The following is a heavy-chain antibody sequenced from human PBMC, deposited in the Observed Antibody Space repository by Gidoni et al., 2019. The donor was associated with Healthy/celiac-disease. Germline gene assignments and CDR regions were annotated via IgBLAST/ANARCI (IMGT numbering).Heavy chain of an antibody. Sequence: QVQLVDSGGGVVQPGRSLRLSCAASGFTFSSYAMHWVRQAPGKGMEWVAVISYDGSNKYYADSVKGRFTISRDNSKNTLYLQMNSLRAEDTAVYYCARLSSGWLVGDFDIWGQGTMVTVSS. CDR1: GFTFSSYA. CDR3: ARLSSGWLVGDFDI. CDR2: ISYDGSNK. V-gene: IGHV3-30-3*01. D-gene: IGHD6-19*01. J-gene: IGHJ3*02.